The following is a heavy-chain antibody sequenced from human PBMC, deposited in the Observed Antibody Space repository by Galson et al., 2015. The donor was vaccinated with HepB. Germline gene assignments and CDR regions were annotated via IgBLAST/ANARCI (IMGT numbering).Heavy chain of an antibody. Sequence: SVKVSCKASAYSLTELAMHWVRQAPRRGLEWMGGFDPEHGETIYAQKFQGRVTITADESTSTAYMELSSLRSEDTAVYYCARAAYDFWSGYSFNVGSHPSAYGMDVWGQGTTVTVSS. J-gene: IGHJ6*02. D-gene: IGHD3-3*01. CDR3: ARAAYDFWSGYSFNVGSHPSAYGMDV. V-gene: IGHV1-24*01. CDR2: FDPEHGET. CDR1: AYSLTELA.